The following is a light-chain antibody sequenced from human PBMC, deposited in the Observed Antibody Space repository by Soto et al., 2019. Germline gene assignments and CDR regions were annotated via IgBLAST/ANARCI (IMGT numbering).Light chain of an antibody. CDR1: QSLLHSNGYNY. CDR3: MQALQTPRYT. J-gene: IGKJ2*01. Sequence: DLVMTQSPVSLPVTPGEPASISCRSSQSLLHSNGYNYLDWYLQKPGQSPQLLIYLGSNRASGVPDRFSGSGSGTDFTLKIGRVEAEDVGVYYCMQALQTPRYTFGQGTNLEIK. V-gene: IGKV2-28*01. CDR2: LGS.